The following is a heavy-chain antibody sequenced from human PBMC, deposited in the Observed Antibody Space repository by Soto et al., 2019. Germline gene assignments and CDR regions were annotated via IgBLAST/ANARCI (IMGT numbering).Heavy chain of an antibody. CDR3: ASQWLRLGMDV. CDR2: IYYSGST. D-gene: IGHD5-12*01. V-gene: IGHV4-30-4*01. Sequence: NPSETLSLTCTVSGGSISSGDYYWSWIRQPPGKGLEWIGYIYYSGSTYYNPSLKSRVTISVDTSKNQFSLKLSSVTAADTAVYYCASQWLRLGMDVWGQGTTVTVSS. CDR1: GGSISSGDYY. J-gene: IGHJ6*02.